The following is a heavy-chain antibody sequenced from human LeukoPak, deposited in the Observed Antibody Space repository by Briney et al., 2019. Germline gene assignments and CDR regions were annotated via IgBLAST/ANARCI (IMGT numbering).Heavy chain of an antibody. CDR3: ARTYGSGRNHYYYYYGMDV. D-gene: IGHD3-10*01. Sequence: SETLSLTCAVSGGSISSSNWWSWVRQPPGKGLEWIGEIYHSGSTNYNPSLKSRVTISVDRSKNQFSLKLSPVTAADTAVYYCARTYGSGRNHYYYYYGMDVWGQGTMVTVSS. CDR2: IYHSGST. J-gene: IGHJ6*02. V-gene: IGHV4-4*02. CDR1: GGSISSSNW.